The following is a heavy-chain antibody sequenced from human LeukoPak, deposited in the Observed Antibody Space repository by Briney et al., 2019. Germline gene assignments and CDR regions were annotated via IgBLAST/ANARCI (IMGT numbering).Heavy chain of an antibody. Sequence: SETLSLTCTVSGYSISSGYYWGWIRQPPGKGLEWIGYIYYSGSTNYNPSLKSRVTISVDTSKNQFSLKLSSVTAADTAVYYCARGPGAMVRGVIIPRYFDYWGQGTLVTVSS. CDR2: IYYSGST. J-gene: IGHJ4*02. CDR3: ARGPGAMVRGVIIPRYFDY. V-gene: IGHV4-38-2*02. CDR1: GYSISSGYY. D-gene: IGHD3-10*01.